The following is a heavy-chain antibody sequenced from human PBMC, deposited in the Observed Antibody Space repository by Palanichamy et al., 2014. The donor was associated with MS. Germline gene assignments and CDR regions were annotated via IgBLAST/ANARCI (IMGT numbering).Heavy chain of an antibody. CDR1: GFNFSGSA. CDR3: TSSFGSSSFKKYTDV. J-gene: IGHJ6*03. Sequence: EVQLVESGGGLVQPGGSLKVSCAASGFNFSGSAMHWVRQASGKGLEWVARIRSKANKYATAYGASVTGRFTISRDESKNMAYLEMNSLKTEDTAVYFCTSSFGSSSFKKYTDVWGKGTAVIVSS. CDR2: IRSKANKYAT. V-gene: IGHV3-73*02. D-gene: IGHD3-16*01.